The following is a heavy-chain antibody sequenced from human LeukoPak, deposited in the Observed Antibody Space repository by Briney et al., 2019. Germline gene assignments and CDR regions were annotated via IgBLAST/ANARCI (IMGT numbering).Heavy chain of an antibody. CDR3: ARTGRYGSGSYWIFRAFDI. V-gene: IGHV1-2*02. D-gene: IGHD3-10*01. CDR1: GYTFTGYY. J-gene: IGHJ3*02. CDR2: INPNSGGT. Sequence: ASVKVSCKASGYTFTGYYMHWVRQAPGQGLEWMGWINPNSGGTNYAQKFQGRATMTRDTSISTAYMELSRLRSDDTAVYYCARTGRYGSGSYWIFRAFDIWGQGTMVTVSS.